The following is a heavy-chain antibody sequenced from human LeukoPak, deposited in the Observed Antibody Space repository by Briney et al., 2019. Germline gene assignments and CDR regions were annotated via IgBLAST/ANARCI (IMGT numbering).Heavy chain of an antibody. CDR3: ARGLEYYFDY. J-gene: IGHJ4*02. CDR1: GFTFSSYA. CDR2: ISYDGSNK. V-gene: IGHV3-30-3*01. Sequence: GRSLRLSCAASGFTFSSYAMQWVRQAPGKGLEWVAVISYDGSNKYYADSVKGRFTISRDNSKITLYLQMNSLRGDDTAVYYCARGLEYYFDYWGQGTLVTVSS. D-gene: IGHD3-3*01.